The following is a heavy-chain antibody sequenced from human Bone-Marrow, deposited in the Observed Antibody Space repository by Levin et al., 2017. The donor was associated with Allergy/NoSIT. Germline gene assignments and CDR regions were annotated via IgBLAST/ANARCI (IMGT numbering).Heavy chain of an antibody. J-gene: IGHJ4*02. Sequence: GSGPTLVKPTQTLTLTCSFSGFSLSPSGVGLAWIRQPPGKALEWLGIVYWNDDKRYSPSLKNRLTITKDTSKNQVVLTVTNMDPVDTGTYYCARAFGVGVCDYWGQGTLVTVSS. D-gene: IGHD3-3*01. CDR3: ARAFGVGVCDY. CDR1: GFSLSPSGVG. V-gene: IGHV2-5*01. CDR2: VYWNDDK.